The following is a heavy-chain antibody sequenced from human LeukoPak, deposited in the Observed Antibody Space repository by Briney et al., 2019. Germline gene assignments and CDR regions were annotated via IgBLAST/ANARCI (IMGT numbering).Heavy chain of an antibody. CDR1: GFTFRSYS. J-gene: IGHJ4*02. D-gene: IGHD2-2*01. CDR2: ISSSSSYI. V-gene: IGHV3-21*01. Sequence: GSLRLSCAASGFTFRSYSMNWVRQAPGKGLEWVSSISSSSSYIYYADSVKGRFTISRDNAKNSLYLQMTSLRAEDTAVYYCARGPPSGCSSTSCYLHYWGQGTLVTVSS. CDR3: ARGPPSGCSSTSCYLHY.